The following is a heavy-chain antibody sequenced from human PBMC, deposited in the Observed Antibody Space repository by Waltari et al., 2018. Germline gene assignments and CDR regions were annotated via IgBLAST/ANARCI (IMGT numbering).Heavy chain of an antibody. CDR3: ASTTGGKWYYFDY. CDR2: NYTSGST. CDR1: GGSISSGSYY. J-gene: IGHJ4*02. D-gene: IGHD4-17*01. Sequence: QVQLQESGPGLVKPSQTLSLTCTVSGGSISSGSYYWSWIRQPAGKGLEWIGRNYTSGSTNSNPALKSRVPISVDTSKNQFSLKLSSVTAADTAVYYCASTTGGKWYYFDYWGQGTLVTVSS. V-gene: IGHV4-61*02.